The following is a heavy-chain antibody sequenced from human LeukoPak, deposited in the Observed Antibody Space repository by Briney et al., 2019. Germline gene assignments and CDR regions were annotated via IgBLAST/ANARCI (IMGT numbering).Heavy chain of an antibody. Sequence: SETLSLTCTVSGGSISSYYWSWIRQPAGKGLDWIGRIYTSGSTNYNPSLKSRVTMSVDTSKNQFSLKLSSVTAADTAVYYCARLSSAWLLSNRNAFDIWGQGTMVTVSS. V-gene: IGHV4-4*07. CDR2: IYTSGST. J-gene: IGHJ3*02. CDR3: ARLSSAWLLSNRNAFDI. D-gene: IGHD6-6*01. CDR1: GGSISSYY.